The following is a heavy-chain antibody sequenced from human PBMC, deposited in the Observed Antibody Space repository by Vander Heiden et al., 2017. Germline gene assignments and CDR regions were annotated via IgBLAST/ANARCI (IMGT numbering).Heavy chain of an antibody. D-gene: IGHD1-26*01. V-gene: IGHV3-9*01. CDR1: GFTFDDSA. CDR2: IRWNSGSI. CDR3: AKDVSLVGAPLGDDAFDI. J-gene: IGHJ3*02. Sequence: EVQLVESGGGLVQPGRSLRLSCAASGFTFDDSAMHWVRQAPGNGLEWVSGIRWNSGSIGYADSVKGRVTISRDNAKNSLYLQMNSLRAEETALYYCAKDVSLVGAPLGDDAFDIWGQGTMVAVSS.